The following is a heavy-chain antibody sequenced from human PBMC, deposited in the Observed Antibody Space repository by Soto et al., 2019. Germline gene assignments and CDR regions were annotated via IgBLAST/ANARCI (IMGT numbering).Heavy chain of an antibody. D-gene: IGHD6-13*01. Sequence: GGSLRLSCAASGFTFSNYEMHWVRQAPGKGLEYVSGISNNGAHTDYAKSVKGRFTISRDNSENTLYLQMGSLRAEDMALYYCACWCECSSGHQDYMEFWGKGTTVTVSS. V-gene: IGHV3-64*01. CDR1: GFTFSNYE. CDR3: ACWCECSSGHQDYMEF. CDR2: ISNNGAHT. J-gene: IGHJ6*03.